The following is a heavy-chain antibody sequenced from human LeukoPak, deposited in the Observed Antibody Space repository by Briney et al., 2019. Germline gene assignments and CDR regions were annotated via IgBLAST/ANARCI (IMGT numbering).Heavy chain of an antibody. CDR2: IYYSGST. Sequence: SETLCLTCTVPVGSISSSSYYWGWIRQPQGKGLEWIGSIYYSGSTYYNPSLKSRVTISVDTSKNQFSLKLSSVTAADTAVYYCARRFSSGWSRPYRTWGQGTLVTVSS. J-gene: IGHJ5*02. CDR3: ARRFSSGWSRPYRT. D-gene: IGHD6-19*01. CDR1: VGSISSSSYY. V-gene: IGHV4-39*07.